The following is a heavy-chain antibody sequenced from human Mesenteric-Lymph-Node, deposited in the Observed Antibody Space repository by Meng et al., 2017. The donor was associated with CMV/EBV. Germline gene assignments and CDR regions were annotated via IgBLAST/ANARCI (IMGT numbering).Heavy chain of an antibody. CDR3: ARYRGPYCSGTSCYRGENWFDP. Sequence: GESLKISCAASGFTFSSYGMHWVRQAPGKGLEWVAFIRYDGSNKYYADSVKSRFTISRDNSKNTLYLQMNSLRAEDTAVYYCARYRGPYCSGTSCYRGENWFDPWGQGTLVTVSS. D-gene: IGHD2-2*02. J-gene: IGHJ5*02. V-gene: IGHV3-30*02. CDR1: GFTFSSYG. CDR2: IRYDGSNK.